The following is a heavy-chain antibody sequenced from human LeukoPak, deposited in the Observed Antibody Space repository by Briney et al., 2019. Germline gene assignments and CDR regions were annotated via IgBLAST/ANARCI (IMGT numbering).Heavy chain of an antibody. V-gene: IGHV3-33*01. CDR2: IWYDESNK. CDR1: GFTFSSYG. CDR3: ARDLVSKNEYDHYYYGMDV. J-gene: IGHJ6*02. Sequence: GGSLRLSCAASGFTFSSYGMHWVRQAPGKGLEWVAVIWYDESNKYYEDSVKGRFTISRDKSKNMLYLYMNSLRVEDTAVYYCARDLVSKNEYDHYYYGMDVWGQGTTVTVSS. D-gene: IGHD2-21*01.